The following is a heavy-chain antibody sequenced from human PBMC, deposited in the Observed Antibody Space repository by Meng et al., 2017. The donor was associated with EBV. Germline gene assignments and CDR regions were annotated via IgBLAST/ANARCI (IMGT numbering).Heavy chain of an antibody. CDR3: ARPFPSWQSPRLDPFGA. Sequence: QLQLRESGPXQVKPXXXLSPTCTXSGDSSSSFYYWGWIRQPPGRGLEWIGSVHYTGSTYYSPSLKSRVTVSVDTSKNQFSLRLTSVTAADTAVYYCARPFPSWQSPRLDPFGAWGQGTLVTVAS. D-gene: IGHD6-19*01. V-gene: IGHV4-39*01. CDR1: GDSSSSFYY. J-gene: IGHJ5*02. CDR2: VHYTGST.